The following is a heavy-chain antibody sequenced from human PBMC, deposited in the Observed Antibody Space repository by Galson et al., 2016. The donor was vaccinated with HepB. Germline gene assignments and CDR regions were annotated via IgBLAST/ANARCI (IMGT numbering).Heavy chain of an antibody. D-gene: IGHD1-1*01. CDR3: ARGASTVLPLARIFDS. Sequence: CAISGDSVSSNSAAWNWIRLSPSRGLEWLGRTYYRSKWYDDYALSVKSRISINPDTSRNQFSLQLNSVTPEDTAVYYCARGASTVLPLARIFDSWGQGTLVTVSS. CDR2: TYYRSKWYD. CDR1: GDSVSSNSAA. V-gene: IGHV6-1*01. J-gene: IGHJ4*02.